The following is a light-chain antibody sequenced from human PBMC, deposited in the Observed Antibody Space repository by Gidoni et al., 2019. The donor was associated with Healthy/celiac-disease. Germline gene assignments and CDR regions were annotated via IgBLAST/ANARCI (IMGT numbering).Light chain of an antibody. J-gene: IGKJ1*01. CDR2: GAS. V-gene: IGKV3-20*01. Sequence: EIVFTQSPGPLSLSPGERATLSCRASPSVSSSYLAWYQQKPGQAPRLLIYGASSRATGIPDRFSGSGSGTDFTLTISRLEPEDFAVYYCQQYGRSPTTFGQGTKVEIK. CDR1: PSVSSSY. CDR3: QQYGRSPTT.